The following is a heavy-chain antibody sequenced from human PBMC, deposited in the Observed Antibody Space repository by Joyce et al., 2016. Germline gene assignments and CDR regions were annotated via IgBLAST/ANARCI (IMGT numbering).Heavy chain of an antibody. V-gene: IGHV4-59*01. J-gene: IGHJ6*02. CDR2: ISYSGTA. CDR3: ARDRNEGYCTSARCYYYYYYGMDV. CDR1: GGSINTYY. Sequence: VQLQESGPGLVKPSETLSLTCTVSGGSINTYYWSWIRQPPGKGLEWIGYISYSGTANYAPSLKSRVTISVDTAKNQISLKVTSVTAADTAVYYCARDRNEGYCTSARCYYYYYYGMDVWGQGTTVTVSS. D-gene: IGHD2-2*01.